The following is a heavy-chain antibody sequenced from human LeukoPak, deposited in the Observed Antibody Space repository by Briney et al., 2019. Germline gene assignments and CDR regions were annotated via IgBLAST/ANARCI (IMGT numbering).Heavy chain of an antibody. D-gene: IGHD2-21*01. Sequence: GGSLRLSCTASGFTFSSYWMHWVRQAPGKGLVWVSRIENDGSITSYADSVRGRFTISRDNAKNTLYLQMNTLGVEDTAVYYCARERHWGGHDCWGQGTLVTVSS. CDR1: GFTFSSYW. CDR2: IENDGSIT. J-gene: IGHJ4*02. CDR3: ARERHWGGHDC. V-gene: IGHV3-74*01.